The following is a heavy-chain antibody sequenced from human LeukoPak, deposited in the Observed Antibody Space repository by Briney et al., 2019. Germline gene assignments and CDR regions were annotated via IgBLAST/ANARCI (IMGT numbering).Heavy chain of an antibody. Sequence: SETLSLTCTVSGGSVGSYYWSWIRQPAGKGLEWIGRMFISGSTYYNPSLKNRVAMSVGTSKNQFSLKLSSVTAADTAVYYCAKDVSMHGSDYRWYFDLWGRGTLVTVSS. D-gene: IGHD1-26*01. CDR3: AKDVSMHGSDYRWYFDL. CDR1: GGSVGSYY. V-gene: IGHV4-4*07. CDR2: MFISGST. J-gene: IGHJ2*01.